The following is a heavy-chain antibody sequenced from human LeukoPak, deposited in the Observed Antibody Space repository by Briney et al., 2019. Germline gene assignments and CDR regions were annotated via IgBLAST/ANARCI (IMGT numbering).Heavy chain of an antibody. Sequence: ASVKVSCKASGYTFTGYYMHWVRQAPGRGLEWMGWINPDSGGTNNAQKFQGRVTMTGDTSISTAYMELSRLRSDDTAVYYCARTFYDTLDSDAFDFWGQGTMVIVSS. CDR2: INPDSGGT. J-gene: IGHJ3*01. CDR3: ARTFYDTLDSDAFDF. V-gene: IGHV1-2*02. CDR1: GYTFTGYY. D-gene: IGHD2/OR15-2a*01.